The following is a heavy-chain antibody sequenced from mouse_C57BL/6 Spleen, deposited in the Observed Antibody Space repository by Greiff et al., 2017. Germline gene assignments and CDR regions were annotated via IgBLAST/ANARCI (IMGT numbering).Heavy chain of an antibody. D-gene: IGHD1-1*01. CDR2: INPNNGGT. J-gene: IGHJ2*01. CDR1: GYTFTDYY. CDR3: ARTLITTVVNY. Sequence: VQLQQSGPELVKPGASVKISCKASGYTFTDYYMNWVKQSHGKSLEWIGDINPNNGGTSYNQKFKGKATLTVDKSSSTAYMELRSLTSEDSAVYYCARTLITTVVNYWGQGTTLTVSS. V-gene: IGHV1-26*01.